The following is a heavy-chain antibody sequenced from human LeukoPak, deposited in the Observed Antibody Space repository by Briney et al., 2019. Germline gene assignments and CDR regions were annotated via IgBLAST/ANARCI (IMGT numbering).Heavy chain of an antibody. CDR1: GGSFSGYY. CDR2: ITHSGST. V-gene: IGHV4-34*01. J-gene: IGHJ4*02. Sequence: SETLSLTCAVYGGSFSGYYWSWIRQPPGKGLEWIGEITHSGSTNYNPSLKSRVTISVDTSKNQFSLKLSSVTAADTAVYYCARGVRDIVVVVAATAANFDYWGQGTLVTVSS. D-gene: IGHD2-15*01. CDR3: ARGVRDIVVVVAATAANFDY.